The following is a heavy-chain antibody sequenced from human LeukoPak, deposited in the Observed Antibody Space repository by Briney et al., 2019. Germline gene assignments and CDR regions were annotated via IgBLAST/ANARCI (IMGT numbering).Heavy chain of an antibody. V-gene: IGHV3-7*01. CDR2: IKQDGSEK. J-gene: IGHJ6*02. D-gene: IGHD3-10*01. Sequence: GGSLRLSCAASGCTFSSYCMIGVRQAPGKAREGVANIKQDGSEKYYVDSVKGRFTISRDNAKNSLYLQMNSVRGEDTAVYYCARYGSGSYYYYYYGMDVWGQGTTVAVSS. CDR1: GCTFSSYC. CDR3: ARYGSGSYYYYYYGMDV.